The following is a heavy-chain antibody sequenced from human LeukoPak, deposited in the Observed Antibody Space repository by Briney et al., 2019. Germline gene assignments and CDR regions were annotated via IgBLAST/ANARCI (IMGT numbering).Heavy chain of an antibody. CDR1: GFTFSSYG. CDR3: AKDWGSRIYYYYYGMDV. J-gene: IGHJ6*02. V-gene: IGHV3-30*02. Sequence: GGSLRLSCAASGFTFSSYGMHWVRQAPGKGLEWVAFIRYDGSNKYYADSVKGRFTISRDNSKNTLYLQMNSLRAEDTAVYYCAKDWGSRIYYYYYGMDVWGQGTTVTVSS. D-gene: IGHD3-16*01. CDR2: IRYDGSNK.